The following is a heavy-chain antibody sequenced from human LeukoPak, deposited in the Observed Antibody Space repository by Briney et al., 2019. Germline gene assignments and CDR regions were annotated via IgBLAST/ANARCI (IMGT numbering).Heavy chain of an antibody. CDR2: ISSSSSYT. J-gene: IGHJ1*01. Sequence: GGSLRLSCAASGFTFSDYYMSWIRQAPGKGLEWVSYISSSSSYTNYADSVKGRFTISRDNAKNSLYLQMNSLRAEDTAVYYCARLGYCSSTSCYAYFQHWGQGTLVTVSS. CDR1: GFTFSDYY. CDR3: ARLGYCSSTSCYAYFQH. D-gene: IGHD2-2*01. V-gene: IGHV3-11*03.